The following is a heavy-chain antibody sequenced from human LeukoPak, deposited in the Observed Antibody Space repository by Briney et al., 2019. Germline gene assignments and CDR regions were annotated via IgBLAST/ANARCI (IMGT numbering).Heavy chain of an antibody. J-gene: IGHJ4*02. CDR3: ARRACCGCDCFIDY. CDR1: GYSFTSYW. Sequence: GESLKISCRGSGYSFTSYWIGWVRQMPGKGLEWMGIIYPGDSDTRYSPSFQGQVTISADKSISTAYLQGSSLKAADTAMYYCARRACCGCDCFIDYGAQGTRVSVS. CDR2: IYPGDSDT. D-gene: IGHD2-21*02. V-gene: IGHV5-51*01.